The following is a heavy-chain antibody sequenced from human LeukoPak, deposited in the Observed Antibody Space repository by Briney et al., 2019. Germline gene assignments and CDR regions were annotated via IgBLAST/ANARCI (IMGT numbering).Heavy chain of an antibody. Sequence: SVKVSCKASGGSFSDYSISWVRQAPGQGLEWMGRIIAILDTAHYAQKFQGRFTITADKSTTTVYMELGSLRSDDTAVYYCVRSGYDYDWFDPWGQGTLVTVSS. D-gene: IGHD5-12*01. V-gene: IGHV1-69*08. CDR1: GGSFSDYS. CDR3: VRSGYDYDWFDP. CDR2: IIAILDTA. J-gene: IGHJ5*02.